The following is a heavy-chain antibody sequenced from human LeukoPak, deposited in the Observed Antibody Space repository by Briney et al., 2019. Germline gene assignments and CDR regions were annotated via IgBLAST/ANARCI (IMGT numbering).Heavy chain of an antibody. J-gene: IGHJ4*02. Sequence: GGSLRLSCAASGFTFSDYYMSWIRQAPGKGLEWVSYISGIGSTIYYADSVKGRFTISRDNAKNSLYLQMNSLRAEDTAVYYCARGEEMTTIGTFDYWGQGTLVTVSS. CDR1: GFTFSDYY. CDR2: ISGIGSTI. CDR3: ARGEEMTTIGTFDY. V-gene: IGHV3-11*01. D-gene: IGHD5-24*01.